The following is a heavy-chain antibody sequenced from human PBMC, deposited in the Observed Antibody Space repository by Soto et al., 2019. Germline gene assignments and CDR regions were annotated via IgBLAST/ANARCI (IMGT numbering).Heavy chain of an antibody. CDR2: IVVSSGDT. CDR3: AAFYCSGGSCQNYYYYGMDV. J-gene: IGHJ6*02. D-gene: IGHD2-15*01. CDR1: GFTFTSSA. V-gene: IGHV1-58*01. Sequence: SVKVSCKASGFTFTSSAVQWVRQARGQRLEWIGWIVVSSGDTNYAQKFQERVTITRDMSTSTAYMELSSLRSEDTAVYYCAAFYCSGGSCQNYYYYGMDVWGQGTTVTVSS.